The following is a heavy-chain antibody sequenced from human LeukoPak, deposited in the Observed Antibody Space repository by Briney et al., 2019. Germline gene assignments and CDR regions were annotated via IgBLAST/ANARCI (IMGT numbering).Heavy chain of an antibody. CDR2: IYYSGST. V-gene: IGHV4-30-4*01. Sequence: SQTLSLTCTVSGGSISSGDYYWSWIRQPPGKGLEWIGYIYYSGSTYYNPSLKSRVTISVDTSKNQFSLKLSSVTAADTAVYYCARVSRLYYYGSGSSSANWFDPWGQGTLVTVSS. J-gene: IGHJ5*02. D-gene: IGHD3-10*01. CDR1: GGSISSGDYY. CDR3: ARVSRLYYYGSGSSSANWFDP.